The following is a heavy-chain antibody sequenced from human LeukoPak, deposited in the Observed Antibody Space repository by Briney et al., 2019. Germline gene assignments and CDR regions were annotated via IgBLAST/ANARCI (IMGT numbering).Heavy chain of an antibody. CDR2: INSDGSST. CDR3: ARAPAPHYYGSGSYYDY. Sequence: QPGGSLRLSCAASGFTFSSYWMHWVRQAPGKGLVWVSRINSDGSSTSYADSVKGRFTISRDNAKNTLYLQMNSLRAEDTAVYYCARAPAPHYYGSGSYYDYWGQGTLVTVSS. J-gene: IGHJ4*02. V-gene: IGHV3-74*01. D-gene: IGHD3-10*01. CDR1: GFTFSSYW.